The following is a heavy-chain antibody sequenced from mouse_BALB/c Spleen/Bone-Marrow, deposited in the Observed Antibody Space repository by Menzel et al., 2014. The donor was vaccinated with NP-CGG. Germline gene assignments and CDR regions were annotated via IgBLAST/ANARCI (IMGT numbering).Heavy chain of an antibody. J-gene: IGHJ4*01. Sequence: DVHLVESGGGLVRPGGSLKLSCAASGFTFSSYTMSWVCQTPEKRLEWVATISSGGSYTYYPDSVKGRFTISRDNAKNTLYLQMSSLKSEDTVMYYCTRDGKGNYDYAMDYWGQGTSVTVSS. CDR3: TRDGKGNYDYAMDY. CDR1: GFTFSSYT. D-gene: IGHD2-1*01. CDR2: ISSGGSYT. V-gene: IGHV5-6-4*01.